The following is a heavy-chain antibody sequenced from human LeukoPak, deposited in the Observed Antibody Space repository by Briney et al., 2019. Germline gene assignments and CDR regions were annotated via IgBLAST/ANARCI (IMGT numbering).Heavy chain of an antibody. J-gene: IGHJ4*01. Sequence: GESLKISCKASGYTFTTYWIGWVRQMPGKGLEWMGIIYPTDSDARYSPSFQGQVTISVDRSISTVYLQWDSLKASDSAMYYCGASPSATGSERYYWGHGTLVTVSS. CDR1: GYTFTTYW. V-gene: IGHV5-51*01. D-gene: IGHD1-1*01. CDR3: GASPSATGSERYY. CDR2: IYPTDSDA.